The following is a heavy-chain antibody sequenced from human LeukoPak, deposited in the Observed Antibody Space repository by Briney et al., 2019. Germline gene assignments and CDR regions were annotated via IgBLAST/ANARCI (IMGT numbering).Heavy chain of an antibody. CDR1: GFTFSSYA. CDR2: ISYDGSNK. V-gene: IGHV3-30*04. D-gene: IGHD6-13*01. Sequence: GGSLRLPCAASGFTFSSYAMHWVRQAPGKGLEWVAVISYDGSNKYYADSVKGRFTISRDNSKNTLYLQMNSLRAEDTAVYYCARGSSSSWYDLDYWGQGTLVTVSS. J-gene: IGHJ4*02. CDR3: ARGSSSSWYDLDY.